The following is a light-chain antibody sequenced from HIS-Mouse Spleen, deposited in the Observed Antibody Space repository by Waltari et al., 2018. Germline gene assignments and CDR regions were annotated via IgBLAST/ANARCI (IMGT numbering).Light chain of an antibody. CDR1: SSDVGGYNY. J-gene: IGLJ2*01. Sequence: QSALTQPRSVSGSPGQSVTISCTGTSSDVGGYNYVSWYQQHPGKAPKLMIYDISKRPSGVADRFSGCKSGNPASLTISGHQAEDEADYYCCSYAGSYTVVFGGGTKLTVL. CDR3: CSYAGSYTVV. V-gene: IGLV2-11*01. CDR2: DIS.